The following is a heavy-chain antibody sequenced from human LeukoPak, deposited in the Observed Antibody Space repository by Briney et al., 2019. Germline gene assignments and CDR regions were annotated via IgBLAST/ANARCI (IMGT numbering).Heavy chain of an antibody. D-gene: IGHD6-19*01. CDR2: INPNSGGT. CDR3: ATEASIAVAATDAFDI. Sequence: ASVKVSCKASGYTFTDYYMHWVRQAPGQGLEWMGWINPNSGGTNYAQKFQGRVTMTRDTSISTAYMELSRLRSDDTAVYYCATEASIAVAATDAFDIWGQGTMVTVSS. J-gene: IGHJ3*02. V-gene: IGHV1-2*02. CDR1: GYTFTDYY.